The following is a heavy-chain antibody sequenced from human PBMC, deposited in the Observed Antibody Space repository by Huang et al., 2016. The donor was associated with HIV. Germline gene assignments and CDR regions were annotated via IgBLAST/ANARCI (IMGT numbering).Heavy chain of an antibody. CDR1: GGSISSSSYY. J-gene: IGHJ4*02. CDR2: IYYSGST. D-gene: IGHD3-10*01. V-gene: IGHV4-39*01. Sequence: QLQLQESGPGLVKPSETLSLTCTVSGGSISSSSYYWGWIRQPPGKGLEWIGTIYYSGSTHYNPPLKGRVTISVDTSKNQFSLKLSSVTAADTAVYYCARHERWAMVRGVPQWGFDYWGQGTLVTVSS. CDR3: ARHERWAMVRGVPQWGFDY.